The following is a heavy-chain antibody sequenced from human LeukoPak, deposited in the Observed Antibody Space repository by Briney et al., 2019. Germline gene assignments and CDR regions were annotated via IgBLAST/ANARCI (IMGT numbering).Heavy chain of an antibody. CDR3: ATDGRRGNFDK. J-gene: IGHJ4*02. CDR1: GFTFSGYW. D-gene: IGHD1-26*01. CDR2: IRGDGGIT. V-gene: IGHV3-74*01. Sequence: PGGSLRLSCAASGFTFSGYWMHWVRQAPGKGLAWVSVIRGDGGITYYADSVKGRFTISRDTTKNTLYLQMNRLRAEDTAEYHCATDGRRGNFDKWGQGDPVSVS.